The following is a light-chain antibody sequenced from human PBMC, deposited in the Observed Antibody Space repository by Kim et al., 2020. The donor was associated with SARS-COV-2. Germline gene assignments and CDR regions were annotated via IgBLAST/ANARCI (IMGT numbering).Light chain of an antibody. Sequence: QSALTQPRSVSGSPGQSVTISCTGTSSDVGAYKYVSWYQQHLGKAPKFIIYDVSERPSGVPDRFSGSKSGNTASLTISELQAEDEADYYCYSYGGGYTWVFGGGTKVTVL. V-gene: IGLV2-11*01. CDR1: SSDVGAYKY. J-gene: IGLJ3*02. CDR3: YSYGGGYTWV. CDR2: DVS.